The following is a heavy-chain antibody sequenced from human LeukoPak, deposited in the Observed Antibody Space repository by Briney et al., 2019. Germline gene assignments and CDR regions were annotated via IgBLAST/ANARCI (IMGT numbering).Heavy chain of an antibody. Sequence: SETLSLTCTVSGGSISSYYWSWIRQPAGKGLEWIGRIYTSGSTNYNPSLKSRVTMSVDTSKNQFSLKLSSVTAADTAVYYCARDNMEDYYDSSGYSYWFDPWGRGTLVTVSS. CDR1: GGSISSYY. J-gene: IGHJ5*02. CDR3: ARDNMEDYYDSSGYSYWFDP. D-gene: IGHD3-22*01. CDR2: IYTSGST. V-gene: IGHV4-4*07.